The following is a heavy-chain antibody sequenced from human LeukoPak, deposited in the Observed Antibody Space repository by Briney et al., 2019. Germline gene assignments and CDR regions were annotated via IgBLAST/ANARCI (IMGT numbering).Heavy chain of an antibody. D-gene: IGHD4-11*01. CDR3: ARTYSIRYYYYYMDV. CDR2: MNPNSGNT. CDR1: GYTFTSYD. V-gene: IGHV1-8*03. J-gene: IGHJ6*03. Sequence: ASVKVSCKASGYTFTSYDINWVRQATGQGLEWMGWMNPNSGNTGYAQKFQGRVTITRNTSISTAYMELSSLRSEDTAVYYCARTYSIRYYYYYMDVWGQGTLVTVSS.